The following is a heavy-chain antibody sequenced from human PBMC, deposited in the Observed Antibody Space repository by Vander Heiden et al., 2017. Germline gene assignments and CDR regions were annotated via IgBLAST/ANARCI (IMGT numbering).Heavy chain of an antibody. Sequence: SGAEVKKPGASVKVSCKASGYTFTSYYMHWVRQAPGQGLEWMGIINPSGGSTSYAQKFQGRVTMTRDTSTSTVYMELSSLRSEDTAVYYCARDLGRAAAGRVFDYWGQGTLVTVSS. V-gene: IGHV1-46*01. D-gene: IGHD6-13*01. CDR1: GYTFTSYY. J-gene: IGHJ4*02. CDR2: INPSGGST. CDR3: ARDLGRAAAGRVFDY.